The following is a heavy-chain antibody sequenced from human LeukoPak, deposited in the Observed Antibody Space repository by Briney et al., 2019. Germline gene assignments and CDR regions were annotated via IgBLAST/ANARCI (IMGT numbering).Heavy chain of an antibody. J-gene: IGHJ6*02. D-gene: IGHD3-10*01. CDR2: IIPAFGIP. V-gene: IGHV1-69*02. CDR1: GGTLNSYT. Sequence: SVKVSCKAAGGTLNSYTINWVRQAPGEGLEWMGTIIPAFGIPNYAQRFKDRVTITADKSTSTAYMELSSLRSEDTAVYYCAREFWGTMVRGAAMDVWGQGTTVTVSS. CDR3: AREFWGTMVRGAAMDV.